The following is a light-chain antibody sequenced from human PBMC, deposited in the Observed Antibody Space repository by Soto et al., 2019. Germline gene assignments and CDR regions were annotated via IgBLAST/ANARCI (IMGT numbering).Light chain of an antibody. J-gene: IGLJ2*01. CDR1: SRDVGSYKL. V-gene: IGLV2-23*01. Sequence: QSALTQPASVSGSPGQSITISCTGTSRDVGSYKLVSWYQQHTGKAPKLMIYDGSERPSGVSNRFSGSKSGNTASLTISGLHAEDEADYYCCSYSASSTSVVFCGGTKLTVL. CDR2: DGS. CDR3: CSYSASSTSVV.